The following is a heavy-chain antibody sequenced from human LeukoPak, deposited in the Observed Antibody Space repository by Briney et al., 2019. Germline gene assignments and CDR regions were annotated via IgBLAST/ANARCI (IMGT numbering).Heavy chain of an antibody. D-gene: IGHD1-14*01. CDR1: GFTFSSYE. V-gene: IGHV3-48*03. CDR2: ISSSGSTI. Sequence: QTGGSLRLSCAASGFTFSSYEMNWVRQAPGKGLEWVSYISSSGSTIYYADSVKGRFTISRDNAKNSLYLQMNSLRAEDTAVYYCARPSREWEPSTDLDYWGQGTLVTVSS. CDR3: ARPSREWEPSTDLDY. J-gene: IGHJ4*02.